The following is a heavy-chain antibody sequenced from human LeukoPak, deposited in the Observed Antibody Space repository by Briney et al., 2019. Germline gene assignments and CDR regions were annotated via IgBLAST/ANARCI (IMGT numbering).Heavy chain of an antibody. V-gene: IGHV3-33*01. CDR2: IWYDGSNK. CDR3: ARDGLRDAFDI. Sequence: PGGSLRLSCAASGFTFSSYGMPWVRQAPGKGLEWVAVIWYDGSNKYYADSVKGRFTISRDNSKNTLYLQMNSLRAEDTAVYYCARDGLRDAFDIWGQGTMVTVSS. J-gene: IGHJ3*02. CDR1: GFTFSSYG.